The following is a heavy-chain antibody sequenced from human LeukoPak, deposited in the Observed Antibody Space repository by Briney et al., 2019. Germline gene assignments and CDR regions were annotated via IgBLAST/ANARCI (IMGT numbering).Heavy chain of an antibody. CDR1: GGTFSSYA. J-gene: IGHJ4*02. V-gene: IGHV1-69*13. CDR2: IIPIFGTA. Sequence: SVKVSCKASGGTFSSYAISWVRQAPGQGLEWMGGIIPIFGTANYAQTFQGRVTITADESTSTAYMELSSLRSEDTAVYYCARSLGYCSGGSCYLDYWGQGTLVTVSS. CDR3: ARSLGYCSGGSCYLDY. D-gene: IGHD2-15*01.